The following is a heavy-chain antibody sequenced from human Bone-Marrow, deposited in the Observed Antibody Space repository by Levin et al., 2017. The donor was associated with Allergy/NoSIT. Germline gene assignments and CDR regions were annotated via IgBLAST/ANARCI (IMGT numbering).Heavy chain of an antibody. CDR2: ISGSGSTS. J-gene: IGHJ4*02. D-gene: IGHD6-19*01. CDR1: GFTFNSHA. CDR3: AKGAGWVAGAVALI. Sequence: GGSLRLSCAASGFTFNSHALSWVRQAPGKGLEWVSAISGSGSTSYYADSVKGRFTISRDNSKTTLHLQMNRLTAADTAVYDCAKGAGWVAGAVALIWGQGTLVTVSS. V-gene: IGHV3-23*01.